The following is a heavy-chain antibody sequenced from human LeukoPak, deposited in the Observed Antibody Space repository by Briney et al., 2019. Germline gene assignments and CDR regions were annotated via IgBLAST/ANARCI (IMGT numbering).Heavy chain of an antibody. CDR1: GFTFSSYA. CDR2: ISSNGGST. V-gene: IGHV3-64*01. D-gene: IGHD6-13*01. J-gene: IGHJ5*02. Sequence: GGSLRLSCAASGFTFSSYAMHWVRQAPGKGLEYVSAISSNGGSTYYANPVKGRFTISRDNSKNTLYLQMGSLRAEDMAVYYCARAGLRGIAAPPNWFDPWGQGTLVTVSS. CDR3: ARAGLRGIAAPPNWFDP.